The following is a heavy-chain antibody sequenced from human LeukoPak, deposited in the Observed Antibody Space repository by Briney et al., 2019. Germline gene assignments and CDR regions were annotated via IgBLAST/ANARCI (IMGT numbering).Heavy chain of an antibody. V-gene: IGHV3-13*01. CDR1: GFTFSSYD. CDR2: IGTAGDT. CDR3: ARSGDDSSGYEY. Sequence: GGSLRLSCVASGFTFSSYDMHWVRQATGKGLEWVSAIGTAGDTYYPGSVKGRFTISRENAKNSLYLQMNSLRAGDTAVYYCARSGDDSSGYEYWGQGTLVTVSS. D-gene: IGHD3-22*01. J-gene: IGHJ4*02.